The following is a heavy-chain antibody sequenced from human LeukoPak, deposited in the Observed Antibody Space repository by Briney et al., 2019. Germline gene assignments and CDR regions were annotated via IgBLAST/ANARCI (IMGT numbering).Heavy chain of an antibody. J-gene: IGHJ4*02. Sequence: ASVKVSCKASGYIFTSYGISWVRQALGQGLEWMGWISGYNGNTYSTQKLQGRVTMATDTSTFTSYMELRSLTSDDTAIYYCARDCSGGSCHFDYWGQGTLVTVSS. CDR2: ISGYNGNT. V-gene: IGHV1-18*01. CDR3: ARDCSGGSCHFDY. CDR1: GYIFTSYG. D-gene: IGHD2-15*01.